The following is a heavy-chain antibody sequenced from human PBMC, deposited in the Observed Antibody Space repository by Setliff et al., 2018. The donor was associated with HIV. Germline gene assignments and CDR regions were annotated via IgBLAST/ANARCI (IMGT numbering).Heavy chain of an antibody. Sequence: PGGSLRLSCLGSGFNFRSYSMHWVRQAPGKGLVWVARIDSDESTTISADSVKGRFTISRDNAKNTLFLQMNSLRAEDTAVYYCAKMLDIAVPQTGDRKSRIIATLDPWGQGTLVTVSS. CDR1: GFNFRSYS. CDR2: IDSDESTT. V-gene: IGHV3-74*01. CDR3: AKMLDIAVPQTGDRKSRIIATLDP. D-gene: IGHD3-10*01. J-gene: IGHJ5*02.